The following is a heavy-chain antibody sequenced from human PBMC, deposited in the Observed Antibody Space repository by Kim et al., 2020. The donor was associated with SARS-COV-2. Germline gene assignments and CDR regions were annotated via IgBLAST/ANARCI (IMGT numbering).Heavy chain of an antibody. V-gene: IGHV4-34*01. CDR1: GGSFSGYY. J-gene: IGHJ6*02. CDR2: INHSGST. CDR3: ARGRGSFPLGEYYYYGMDV. D-gene: IGHD3-10*01. Sequence: SETLSLTCAVYGGSFSGYYWSWIRQPPGKGLEWIGEINHSGSTNYNPSLKSRVTISVDTSKNQFSLKLSSVTAADTAVYYCARGRGSFPLGEYYYYGMDVWGQGTTVTVSS.